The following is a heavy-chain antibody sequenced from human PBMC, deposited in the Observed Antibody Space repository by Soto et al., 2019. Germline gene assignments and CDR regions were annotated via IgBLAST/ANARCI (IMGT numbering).Heavy chain of an antibody. CDR1: GFTFSKNS. Sequence: EVQMVESGGGLVPPGGSLRLSCEATGFTFSKNSMNWVRQAPGKGLEWISYISSSSNTVYYAVSVKDRFIISRDNAKNSMYLQMDFRSHEDTGVYSCARRSRPSEGWGRGPLVTVSS. V-gene: IGHV3-48*02. J-gene: IGHJ4*02. CDR3: ARRSRPSEG. CDR2: ISSSSNTV. D-gene: IGHD3-3*01.